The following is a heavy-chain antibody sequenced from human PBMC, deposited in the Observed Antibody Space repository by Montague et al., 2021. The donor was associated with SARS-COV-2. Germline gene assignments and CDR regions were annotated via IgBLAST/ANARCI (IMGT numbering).Heavy chain of an antibody. V-gene: IGHV4-39*01. CDR1: GASISSIENS. CDR2: IFYSGTT. CDR3: AGHVTFGGVVVALDY. Sequence: SETLSLTCTVSGASISSIENSWGWIRQSPGKGLEWFGSIFYSGTTYFNPSLRSRIAISVYTSKNQFSLKVTSVTAADTAVYYCAGHVTFGGVVVALDYWGQGNLVSVSS. J-gene: IGHJ4*02. D-gene: IGHD3-16*02.